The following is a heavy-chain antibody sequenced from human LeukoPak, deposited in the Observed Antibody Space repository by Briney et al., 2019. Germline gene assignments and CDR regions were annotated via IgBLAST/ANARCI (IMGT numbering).Heavy chain of an antibody. CDR3: AKDSGIFYGWFDP. D-gene: IGHD1-26*01. CDR1: GFTFSTYA. CDR2: ISGSGDTT. J-gene: IGHJ5*02. V-gene: IGHV3-23*01. Sequence: HPGGSLRLSCAASGFTFSTYAMSWVRQAPGKGLEWVSRISGSGDTTHYADSVKGRFTISRDNSKNTLYLQMNSLRAEDTAVYYCAKDSGIFYGWFDPWGQGTLVSVSS.